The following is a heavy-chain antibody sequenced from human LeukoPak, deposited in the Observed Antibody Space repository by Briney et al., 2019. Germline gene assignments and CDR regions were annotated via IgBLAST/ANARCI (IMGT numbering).Heavy chain of an antibody. CDR1: GFTFSSYA. D-gene: IGHD3-10*01. V-gene: IGHV3-23*01. CDR2: ISDDGGGT. J-gene: IGHJ6*02. Sequence: GGSLRLSCAASGFTFSSYAMSWVRQAPGKGLEWVSAISDDGGGTYYADSVKGRFTISRDNSKNTLFLQINSLRTEDTAVYFCARGLTAIRGIEYSYYGMDVWGQGTTVTVSS. CDR3: ARGLTAIRGIEYSYYGMDV.